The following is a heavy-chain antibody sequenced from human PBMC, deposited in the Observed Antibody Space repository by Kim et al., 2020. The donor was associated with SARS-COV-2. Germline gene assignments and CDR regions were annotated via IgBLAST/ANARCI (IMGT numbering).Heavy chain of an antibody. V-gene: IGHV1-2*02. Sequence: ASVKVSCKASGYTFTDYFLHWVRQAPGHGLEWMGWINPKTGGTNPAQNFQARLTMTRDTSINTAYMELLTLTYDDTAVYYCAMGSATGPDFWGQGALLTVSS. CDR2: INPKTGGT. CDR1: GYTFTDYF. CDR3: AMGSATGPDF. J-gene: IGHJ4*02. D-gene: IGHD4-17*01.